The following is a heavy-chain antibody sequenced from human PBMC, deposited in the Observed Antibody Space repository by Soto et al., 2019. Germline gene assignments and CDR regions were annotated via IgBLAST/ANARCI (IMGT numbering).Heavy chain of an antibody. V-gene: IGHV1-69*04. CDR1: GCTFSSYT. Sequence: SVKASCKASGCTFSSYTISCVRQAPRQGLEWMGRIIPILGIANYAQKFQGRVTITADKSTSTAYMELSSLRSEDTAVYYCARDRGPTYSYDILTAPYGMDVWGQGTTVTVS. D-gene: IGHD3-9*01. CDR3: ARDRGPTYSYDILTAPYGMDV. J-gene: IGHJ6*02. CDR2: IIPILGIA.